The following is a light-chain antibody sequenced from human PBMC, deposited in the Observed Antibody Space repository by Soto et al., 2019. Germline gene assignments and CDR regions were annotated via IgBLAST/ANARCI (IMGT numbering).Light chain of an antibody. CDR1: SSDVGGCNY. CDR3: GSYTTSNTRQIV. Sequence: QSVLTQPASVSGSPGQSITISCTGTSSDVGGCNYVSWYQHHPGKAPKLIIYDVTNRPSGVSNPFSGSKSGNTASLTISGLQPEDEADYYCGSYTTSNTRQIVFGTGTKVTVL. V-gene: IGLV2-14*03. J-gene: IGLJ1*01. CDR2: DVT.